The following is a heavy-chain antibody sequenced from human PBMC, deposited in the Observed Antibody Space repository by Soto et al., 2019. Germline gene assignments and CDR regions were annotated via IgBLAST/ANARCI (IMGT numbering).Heavy chain of an antibody. CDR3: AIDAFTHKAKLTWGVDI. Sequence: GQLVQSGAEVKRPGASVKVSCRASGYTFTSYVISWVRQAPGQGLEWMGWISAYNGDTKLSQKFAARVSMTTDTSKNTAEIELRSLRSDDTADYYGAIDAFTHKAKLTWGVDIWGQGTLVTVSS. CDR2: ISAYNGDT. D-gene: IGHD5-18*01. CDR1: GYTFTSYV. J-gene: IGHJ3*02. V-gene: IGHV1-18*01.